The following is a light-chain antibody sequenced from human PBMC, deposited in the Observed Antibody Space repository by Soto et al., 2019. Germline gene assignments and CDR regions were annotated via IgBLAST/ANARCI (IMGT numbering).Light chain of an antibody. V-gene: IGKV2D-29*02. CDR3: MQSTQLPPT. Sequence: DVVMTQTPLSLSVAPGQPASISCKSSHNLLHITGETLLFWYLQKTGESPQLLMYEVSTRVSGVPDRFSGSGSGTDFTLEISRVETDDVGIYYCMQSTQLPPTFGQGTRLEIK. CDR1: HNLLHITGETL. CDR2: EVS. J-gene: IGKJ5*01.